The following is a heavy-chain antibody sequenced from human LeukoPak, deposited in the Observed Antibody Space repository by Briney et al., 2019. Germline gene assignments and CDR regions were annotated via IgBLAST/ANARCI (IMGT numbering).Heavy chain of an antibody. D-gene: IGHD3-10*01. Sequence: SQTLSLTCTVSGNSISSGDYYWSWIRQPAGTGLEWIGRIYTSGSTTCNPSLKSRVTISGDTSENQFSLRLSSVTAADTAVYYCARGSILLDYWGQGTLVTVSS. V-gene: IGHV4-61*02. CDR2: IYTSGST. CDR1: GNSISSGDYY. J-gene: IGHJ4*02. CDR3: ARGSILLDY.